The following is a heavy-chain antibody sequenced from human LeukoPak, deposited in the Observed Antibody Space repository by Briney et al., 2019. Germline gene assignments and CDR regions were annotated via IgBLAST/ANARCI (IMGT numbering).Heavy chain of an antibody. V-gene: IGHV1-69*04. CDR2: IIPILGIA. CDR3: AREVSSGWSFDY. CDR1: GGTFSSYV. D-gene: IGHD6-19*01. J-gene: IGHJ4*02. Sequence: SVKVSCKASGGTFSSYVITWVRQAPGQGLEWMGRIIPILGIANYAQKFQGRVTITADKSTSTAYMELSSLRSEDTAVYYCAREVSSGWSFDYWGQGTLVTVSS.